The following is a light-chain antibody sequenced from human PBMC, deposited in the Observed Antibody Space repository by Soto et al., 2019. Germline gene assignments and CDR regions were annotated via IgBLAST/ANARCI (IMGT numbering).Light chain of an antibody. CDR3: QSYDSSNHVV. CDR2: EDN. J-gene: IGLJ2*01. CDR1: SGSIASNY. Sequence: NFMLTQPHSVSESPGKTVTISCTRSSGSIASNYVQWYQQRPGSAPTTVIYEDNQRPSGVPDRFSGSIDSSSNSASLTISGVKTEDEADYYCQSYDSSNHVVFGGGTKVTVL. V-gene: IGLV6-57*04.